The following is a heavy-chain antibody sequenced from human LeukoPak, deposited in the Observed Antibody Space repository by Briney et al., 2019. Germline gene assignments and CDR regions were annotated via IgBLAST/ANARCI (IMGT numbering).Heavy chain of an antibody. V-gene: IGHV3-7*02. CDR1: GFTFSKSW. J-gene: IGHJ3*02. CDR3: ARGVGYSSSWYSMSHGAFDI. CDR2: IKEDGGDK. D-gene: IGHD6-13*01. Sequence: PGGSLRLSCAASGFTFSKSWMTWVRQAPGKGLQWVAHIKEDGGDKYYLDSVKGRFTISRDNDKTSVYLQMNSLRAGDTAVYYCARGVGYSSSWYSMSHGAFDIWDQGTMVTVSS.